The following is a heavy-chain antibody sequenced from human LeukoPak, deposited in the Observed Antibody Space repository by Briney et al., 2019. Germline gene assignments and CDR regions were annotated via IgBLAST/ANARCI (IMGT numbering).Heavy chain of an antibody. CDR2: ISYDGSNK. Sequence: GTSLRLSCTAPGFTFSSYAIHWIRQAPGKGLEWVAVISYDGSNKYYADSVKGRFTISRDNSKNTLYLQMNSLRAEDTAVYYCARELAAGTMGFDYWGQGTLVTVSS. CDR3: ARELAAGTMGFDY. J-gene: IGHJ4*02. V-gene: IGHV3-30*19. D-gene: IGHD6-19*01. CDR1: GFTFSSYA.